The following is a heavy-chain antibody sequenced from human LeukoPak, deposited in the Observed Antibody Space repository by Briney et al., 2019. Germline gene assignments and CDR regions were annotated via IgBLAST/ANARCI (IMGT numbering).Heavy chain of an antibody. J-gene: IGHJ5*02. CDR3: ARESTPLRGAFDP. D-gene: IGHD5-24*01. CDR2: IDSRDNT. CDR1: GFTFSTYI. Sequence: GGSLRLSCAASGFTFSTYIMSWVRQAPGKGLEWVSVIDSRDNTYHADSVKGRFTISRHTSKNTLYLQMNSLRAEDTAVYYCARESTPLRGAFDPWGPGTLVTVSS. V-gene: IGHV3-53*04.